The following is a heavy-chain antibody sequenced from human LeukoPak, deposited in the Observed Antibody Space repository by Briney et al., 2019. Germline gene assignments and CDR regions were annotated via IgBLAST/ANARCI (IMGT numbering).Heavy chain of an antibody. Sequence: GGSLRLSCEASAFAFSSYYMHWVRQAPGKGLVWVSRINTDGSITNYADSVKGRFSISRDNAKNTLYLQMSSLRAEDTAVYYCARDRGPRTGFMVREAYDYWGQGTLVTVSS. V-gene: IGHV3-74*01. D-gene: IGHD3-10*01. CDR3: ARDRGPRTGFMVREAYDY. J-gene: IGHJ4*02. CDR1: AFAFSSYY. CDR2: INTDGSIT.